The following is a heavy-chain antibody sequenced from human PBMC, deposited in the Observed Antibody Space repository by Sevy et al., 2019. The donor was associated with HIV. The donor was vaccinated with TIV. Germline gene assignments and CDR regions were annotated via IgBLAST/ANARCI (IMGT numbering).Heavy chain of an antibody. CDR3: AKTPFMDFWNDYYSFYFDF. CDR1: GFTFNTYA. J-gene: IGHJ4*02. CDR2: IRGSGSST. Sequence: GGSLRLSCAASGFTFNTYAMSWVRQAPGKGLEWVSGIRGSGSSTYYAESVKGRFTISRDNSKNTLYLQMNNVRVEDTAVYFCAKTPFMDFWNDYYSFYFDFWGQGTLVTVSS. D-gene: IGHD3-3*01. V-gene: IGHV3-23*01.